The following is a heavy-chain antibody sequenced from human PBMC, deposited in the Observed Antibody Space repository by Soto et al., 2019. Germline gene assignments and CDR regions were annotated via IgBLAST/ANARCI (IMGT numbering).Heavy chain of an antibody. V-gene: IGHV1-69*13. CDR2: IIPIFGTA. CDR3: ARGGFYSSGWSAFDI. Sequence: SVKVSCKASGYTFTSYYMHWVRQAPGQGLEWMGGIIPIFGTANYAQKFQGRVTITADESTSTAYMELSSLRSEDTAVYYCARGGFYSSGWSAFDIWGQGTMVTVSS. J-gene: IGHJ3*02. CDR1: GYTFTSYY. D-gene: IGHD6-19*01.